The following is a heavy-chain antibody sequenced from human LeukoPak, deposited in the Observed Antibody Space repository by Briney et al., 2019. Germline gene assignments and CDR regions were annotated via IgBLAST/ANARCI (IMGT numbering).Heavy chain of an antibody. CDR2: IWYDGSNK. Sequence: AGSLRLSCAASGFTFSRYDMHWVRQPPGNWLDWVALIWYDGSNKNYADSMTGRFNISRDNYKNTLFLQMNSLGAEDTAVYYCAREASDAFDIWGQGTMVTVSS. CDR3: AREASDAFDI. CDR1: GFTFSRYD. V-gene: IGHV3-33*01. J-gene: IGHJ3*02.